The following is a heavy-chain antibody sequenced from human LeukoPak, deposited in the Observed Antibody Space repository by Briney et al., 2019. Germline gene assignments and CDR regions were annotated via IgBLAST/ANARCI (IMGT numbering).Heavy chain of an antibody. D-gene: IGHD3-3*01. CDR3: ARVPAGYYDFWSPYYFDY. V-gene: IGHV5-51*01. CDR2: IYPGESNI. Sequence: GESLKISCKGSGYSFTNYWIGWVRQMPGKGLEWMGFIYPGESNIRYSPSFQGQVTISADKSISTAYLQWSSLKASDTAMYYCARVPAGYYDFWSPYYFDYWGQGTLVTVSS. J-gene: IGHJ4*02. CDR1: GYSFTNYW.